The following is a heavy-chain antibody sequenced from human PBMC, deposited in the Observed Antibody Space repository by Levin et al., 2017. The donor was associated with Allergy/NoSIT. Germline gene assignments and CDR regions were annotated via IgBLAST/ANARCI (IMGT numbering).Heavy chain of an antibody. Sequence: GESLKISCAASGFSFSSYAMHWVRQAPGEGLEWVAFISYDGGKSCYTDSVKGRFTISRDNSKNTLYLQMNSLRLEDTALYYCAREGGGDGDSMCDSWGQGTLVTVSS. J-gene: IGHJ4*02. V-gene: IGHV3-30-3*01. CDR2: ISYDGGKS. CDR1: GFSFSSYA. D-gene: IGHD2-21*02. CDR3: AREGGGDGDSMCDS.